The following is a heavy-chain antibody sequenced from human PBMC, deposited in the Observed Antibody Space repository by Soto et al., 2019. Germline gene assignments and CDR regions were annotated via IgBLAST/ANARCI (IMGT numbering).Heavy chain of an antibody. CDR2: IIPIFGTA. V-gene: IGHV1-69*13. D-gene: IGHD5-12*01. CDR1: GGTFSSYA. J-gene: IGHJ4*02. CDR3: AREAEYSGYPSPCFDY. Sequence: SVKVSCKASGGTFSSYAISWVRQAPGQGLEWMGGIIPIFGTANYAQKFQGRVTITADESTSTAYMELSSLRSEDTAVYYCAREAEYSGYPSPCFDYWGQGTLVTVSS.